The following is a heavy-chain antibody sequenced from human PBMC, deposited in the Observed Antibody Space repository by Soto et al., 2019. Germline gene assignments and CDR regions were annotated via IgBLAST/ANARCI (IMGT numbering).Heavy chain of an antibody. Sequence: SVKVSCKASGCTYSSYAISWVRQAPGQGLEWMGGIIPIFGTANYAQKFQGRVTITADESTSTAYMELSSLRSEDTAVYYCARVAGLVAAAGHLDYWGQGPRVTVSS. D-gene: IGHD6-13*01. V-gene: IGHV1-69*13. CDR2: IIPIFGTA. J-gene: IGHJ4*02. CDR3: ARVAGLVAAAGHLDY. CDR1: GCTYSSYA.